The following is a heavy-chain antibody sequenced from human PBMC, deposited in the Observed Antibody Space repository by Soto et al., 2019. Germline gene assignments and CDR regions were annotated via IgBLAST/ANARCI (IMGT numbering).Heavy chain of an antibody. Sequence: ASVKVSCKASGYTFTGYYMHWVRQAPGQGLEWMGWINPNSGGTNYAQKFQGWVTMTRDTSISTAYMELSRLRSDDTAVYYCARAMXVGATMNYYYGMDVWGQGTTVTVSS. CDR1: GYTFTGYY. CDR2: INPNSGGT. J-gene: IGHJ6*02. V-gene: IGHV1-2*04. D-gene: IGHD1-26*01. CDR3: ARAMXVGATMNYYYGMDV.